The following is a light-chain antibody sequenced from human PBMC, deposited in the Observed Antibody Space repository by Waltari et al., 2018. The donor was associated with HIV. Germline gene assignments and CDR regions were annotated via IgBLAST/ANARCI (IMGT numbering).Light chain of an antibody. V-gene: IGLV1-40*01. Sequence: QSVLTQPPSVSGAPGQRVTIPCTGSSSNLGAGYDVHWYQPLPGTAPKLLIYGNSNRPSGVPDRFSGSKSGTSASLAITGLQAEDEADYYCQSYDSSLSGVFGTGTKVTVL. CDR2: GNS. J-gene: IGLJ1*01. CDR3: QSYDSSLSGV. CDR1: SSNLGAGYD.